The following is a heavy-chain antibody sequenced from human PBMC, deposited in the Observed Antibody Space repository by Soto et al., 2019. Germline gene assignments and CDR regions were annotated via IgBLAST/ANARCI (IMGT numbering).Heavy chain of an antibody. D-gene: IGHD3-9*01. J-gene: IGHJ4*02. Sequence: QITLKESGPTLVRPTQTLTLTCAFSGFSLSTSGVGVGWIRQPPGKALEWLAVIYWDDSKHYSPSLRSRLTITKATSKNQVVLTMTNMDPMDTGTYYCAHKGPEDWPLDYWGQGTLVTVSP. CDR2: IYWDDSK. CDR3: AHKGPEDWPLDY. V-gene: IGHV2-5*02. CDR1: GFSLSTSGVG.